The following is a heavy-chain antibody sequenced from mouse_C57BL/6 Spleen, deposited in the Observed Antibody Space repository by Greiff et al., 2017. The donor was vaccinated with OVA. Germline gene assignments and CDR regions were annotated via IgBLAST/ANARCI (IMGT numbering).Heavy chain of an antibody. CDR3: ARFRQLRPGYYFDY. CDR1: GYTFTDYN. J-gene: IGHJ2*01. D-gene: IGHD3-2*02. Sequence: EVKLQESGPELVKPGASVKIPCKASGYTFTDYNMDWVKQSHGKSLEWIGDINPNNGGTIYNQKFKGKATLTVDKSSSTAYMELRSLTSEDTAVYYCARFRQLRPGYYFDYWGQGTTLTVSS. V-gene: IGHV1-18*01. CDR2: INPNNGGT.